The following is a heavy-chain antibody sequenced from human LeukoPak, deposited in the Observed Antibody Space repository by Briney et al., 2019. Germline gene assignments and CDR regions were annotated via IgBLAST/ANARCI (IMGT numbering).Heavy chain of an antibody. J-gene: IGHJ4*02. V-gene: IGHV3-33*01. CDR3: ARLDSSGWYVSLDY. CDR2: IWYDGSNK. D-gene: IGHD6-19*01. Sequence: GGSLRLSCAASGFTFSSYGMHWVRQAPGKGLEWVAVIWYDGSNKYYADSVKGRFTISRDNSKNTLYLQMNSLRAEDTAVYYCARLDSSGWYVSLDYWGKGTLVTVSS. CDR1: GFTFSSYG.